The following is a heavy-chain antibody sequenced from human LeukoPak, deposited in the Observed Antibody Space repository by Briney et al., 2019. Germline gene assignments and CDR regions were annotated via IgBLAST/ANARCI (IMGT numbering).Heavy chain of an antibody. CDR3: AVAPGDY. CDR1: GYTFTDYY. J-gene: IGHJ4*02. V-gene: IGHV1-2*02. Sequence: ASVKVSCKASGYTFTDYYIHWVRQAPGQGLEWMGWINPNSDYTFYAQKFQGRVTLTRNTSISTVYMELTTLTSDDTALYYCAVAPGDYWGQGTLVSVSA. CDR2: INPNSDYT. D-gene: IGHD2-21*01.